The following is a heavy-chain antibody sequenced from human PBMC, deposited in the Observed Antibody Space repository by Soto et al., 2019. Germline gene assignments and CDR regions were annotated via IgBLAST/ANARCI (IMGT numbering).Heavy chain of an antibody. Sequence: QVQLVESGGGVVQPGRSLRLSCAASGFTFSSYGMHWVRQAPGKGLEWVAVIWYDGSNKYYADSVKGRFTISRDNSKNTLYLQMNSLRAEDTAVYYCARGYSSRWTSRLFQHWGQGTLVTVSS. D-gene: IGHD6-13*01. CDR3: ARGYSSRWTSRLFQH. CDR1: GFTFSSYG. J-gene: IGHJ1*01. CDR2: IWYDGSNK. V-gene: IGHV3-33*01.